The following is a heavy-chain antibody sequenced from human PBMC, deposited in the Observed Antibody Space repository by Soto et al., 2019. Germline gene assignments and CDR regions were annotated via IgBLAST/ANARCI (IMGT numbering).Heavy chain of an antibody. V-gene: IGHV3-30-3*01. CDR3: ASEDSSGYLDY. D-gene: IGHD3-22*01. J-gene: IGHJ4*02. Sequence: QVQLVESGGGVVQPGSSLRLSCAASRFTFSTYSMHWVRQAPGKGLEWVSIISYDGSSKYYADSVKGRFTISRDNSKNTLYLQMNSLRVEDTAVYYCASEDSSGYLDYWGQGTLVTVSS. CDR2: ISYDGSSK. CDR1: RFTFSTYS.